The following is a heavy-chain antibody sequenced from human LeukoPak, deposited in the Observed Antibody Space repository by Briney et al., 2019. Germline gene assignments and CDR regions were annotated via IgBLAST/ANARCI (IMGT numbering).Heavy chain of an antibody. J-gene: IGHJ4*01. CDR3: ARWRGDQSEFDF. Sequence: PGGSLRLSCAASGFTFDSHWMTWVRQAPGKGLEWVASISRDGSGTEFVASVRGRFTISRDNAKNLVYLHMNSLRAEDTAVYYCARWRGDQSEFDFWGQGSLVTVSS. V-gene: IGHV3-7*01. CDR1: GFTFDSHW. D-gene: IGHD4-17*01. CDR2: ISRDGSGT.